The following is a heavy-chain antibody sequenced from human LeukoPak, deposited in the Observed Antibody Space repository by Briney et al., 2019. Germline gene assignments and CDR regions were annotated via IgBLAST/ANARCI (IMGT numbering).Heavy chain of an antibody. CDR1: GFTFSSYS. CDR2: ISSSSSYI. J-gene: IGHJ5*02. Sequence: GGSLRLSCAASGFTFSSYSMNWVRQAPGKGLEWVSSISSSSSYIYYADSVKGRFTISRDNAKNSLYLQMNSLRAKDTAVYYCARVSRELLWFGELNPWGQGTLVTVSS. D-gene: IGHD3-10*01. V-gene: IGHV3-21*04. CDR3: ARVSRELLWFGELNP.